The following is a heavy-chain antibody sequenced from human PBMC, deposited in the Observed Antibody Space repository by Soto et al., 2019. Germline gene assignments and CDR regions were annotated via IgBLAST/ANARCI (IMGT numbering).Heavy chain of an antibody. J-gene: IGHJ3*02. CDR1: GGAISSGDYY. CDR3: ARVGYYYDSSGPGAFDI. CDR2: IYYSGST. D-gene: IGHD3-22*01. Sequence: SETLSLTGTVSGGAISSGDYYWSWIRQPPWKGLEWIWYIYYSGSTYYNPSLKSRVTISVDTSKNQFSLKLSSVTAADTAVYYCARVGYYYDSSGPGAFDIWGQGTMVTVSS. V-gene: IGHV4-30-4*01.